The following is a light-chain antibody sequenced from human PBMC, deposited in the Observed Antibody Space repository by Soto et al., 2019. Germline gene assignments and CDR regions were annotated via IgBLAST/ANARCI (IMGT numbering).Light chain of an antibody. Sequence: EIVLTQSPGTLSLSPGERATLSCRAIQSVSSSYLAWYQQKPGQAPRLLMFGASNRATGIPDRFSGSGSGTDFTLTISRLEPEDFAMYYCQQYGTSPRGTFGQGTKVDIK. CDR1: QSVSSSY. V-gene: IGKV3-20*01. J-gene: IGKJ1*01. CDR2: GAS. CDR3: QQYGTSPRGT.